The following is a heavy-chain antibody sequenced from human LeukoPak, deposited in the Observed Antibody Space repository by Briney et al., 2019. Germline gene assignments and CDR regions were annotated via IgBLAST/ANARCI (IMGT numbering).Heavy chain of an antibody. V-gene: IGHV3-74*01. D-gene: IGHD4-17*01. CDR3: ARETTVTGWFDP. J-gene: IGHJ5*02. CDR2: INSDGSST. CDR1: GFIFSSNR. Sequence: PGGSLRLSCAASGFIFSSNRMHWVRQPPGKGLVWVSRINSDGSSTSYADSVKGRFTISRDNAKNTLYLQMNSLRAEDTAVYCCARETTVTGWFDPWGQGTLVTVSS.